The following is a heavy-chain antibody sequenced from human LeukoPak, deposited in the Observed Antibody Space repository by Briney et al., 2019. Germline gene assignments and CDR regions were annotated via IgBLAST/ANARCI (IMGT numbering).Heavy chain of an antibody. J-gene: IGHJ4*02. CDR2: ISYDGTNK. CDR3: ARGQIGALITLGDY. Sequence: PGGSLRLSCAASGFTFSNYAMPWVRQAPGKGLQWVAVISYDGTNKYYADSVKGRFTISRDNSKNTLYLQMNTERSEDTAIYFCARGQIGALITLGDYWGQGALVTVSS. CDR1: GFTFSNYA. D-gene: IGHD3-22*01. V-gene: IGHV3-30-3*01.